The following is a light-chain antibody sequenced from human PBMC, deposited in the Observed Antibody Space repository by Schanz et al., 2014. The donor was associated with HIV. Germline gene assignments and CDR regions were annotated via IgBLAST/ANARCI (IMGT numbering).Light chain of an antibody. CDR2: DAS. J-gene: IGKJ1*01. CDR3: QQYGGSPT. Sequence: EIVLTQSPGSLSLSPGERATLSCGASQYVSGSYVAWYQQKPGLAPRLLIYDASTRAAGIPDRFSGSGSGSTFTLIISRLGPADIAVYYCQQYGGSPTFGQGTKVEIK. CDR1: QYVSGSY. V-gene: IGKV3D-20*01.